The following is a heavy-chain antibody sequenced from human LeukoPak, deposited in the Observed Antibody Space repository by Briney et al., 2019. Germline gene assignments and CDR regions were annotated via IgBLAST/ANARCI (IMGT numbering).Heavy chain of an antibody. CDR3: AAPSYYMDV. CDR1: GFTFSSYW. J-gene: IGHJ6*03. Sequence: PGGSLRLFCAASGFTFSSYWMSWVRQALGKGLEWVANIKQDGSEKYYVDSVKGRFTISRDNAKNSLYLQMNSLRAEDTAVYYCAAPSYYMDVWGKGTTVTVSS. V-gene: IGHV3-7*01. CDR2: IKQDGSEK.